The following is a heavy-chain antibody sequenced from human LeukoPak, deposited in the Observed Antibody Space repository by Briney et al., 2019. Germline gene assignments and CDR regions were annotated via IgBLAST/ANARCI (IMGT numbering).Heavy chain of an antibody. D-gene: IGHD5-18*01. J-gene: IGHJ4*02. CDR2: ISSGGSTI. CDR1: GFTFSSYE. Sequence: PGGSLRLSCAASGFTFSSYEMNWVRQAPGKGLQWLSYISSGGSTIYYADSVKGRFTVSRDNAKNSLYLQMNSLRVEDTAVYYCARVKRDTAMVFDFWGQGTLVTVSS. V-gene: IGHV3-48*03. CDR3: ARVKRDTAMVFDF.